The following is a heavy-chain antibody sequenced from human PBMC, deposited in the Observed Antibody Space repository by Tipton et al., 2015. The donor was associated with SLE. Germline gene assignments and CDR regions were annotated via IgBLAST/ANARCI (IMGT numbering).Heavy chain of an antibody. CDR3: ARDPPGGGSTVTIGYFQH. CDR2: ISSSSSYI. V-gene: IGHV3-21*01. Sequence: SLRLSCAASGFTFSSYSMNWVRQAPGKGLEWVSSISSSSSYIYYADSVKGRFTISRDNAKNSLYLQMNSLRAEDTAVYYCARDPPGGGSTVTIGYFQHWGQGTLVTVSS. D-gene: IGHD4-17*01. J-gene: IGHJ1*01. CDR1: GFTFSSYS.